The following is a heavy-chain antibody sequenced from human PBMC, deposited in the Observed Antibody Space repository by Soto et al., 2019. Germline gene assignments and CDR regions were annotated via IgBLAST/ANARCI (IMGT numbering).Heavy chain of an antibody. Sequence: QVQLVQSGAEVKKPGSSVKVSCKASGGTFSSYAISWVRQAPGQGLAWMGGIIPIFGTANYAQKFQGRVTITADESTSTAYMELSSLRSEDTAVYYCARWSSGITGTSSHYYYGMDVWGQGTTVTVSS. CDR2: IIPIFGTA. D-gene: IGHD1-7*01. CDR3: ARWSSGITGTSSHYYYGMDV. CDR1: GGTFSSYA. V-gene: IGHV1-69*01. J-gene: IGHJ6*02.